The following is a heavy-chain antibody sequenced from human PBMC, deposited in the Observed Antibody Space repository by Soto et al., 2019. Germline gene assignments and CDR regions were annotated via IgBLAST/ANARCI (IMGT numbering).Heavy chain of an antibody. Sequence: SGGSLRLSCAASGFTFSSYAMSWVRQAPGKGLEWVSAISGSGGSTYYADSVKGRFTISRDNSKNTLYLQMNSLRAEDTAVYYCAKDYSGRYGLQDFDIWGQGTMVTVSS. D-gene: IGHD6-19*01. CDR3: AKDYSGRYGLQDFDI. CDR1: GFTFSSYA. J-gene: IGHJ3*02. V-gene: IGHV3-23*01. CDR2: ISGSGGST.